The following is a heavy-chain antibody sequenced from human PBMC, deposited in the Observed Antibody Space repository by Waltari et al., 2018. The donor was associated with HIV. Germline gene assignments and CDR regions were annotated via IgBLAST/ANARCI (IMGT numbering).Heavy chain of an antibody. V-gene: IGHV3-11*05. CDR3: ACSVAATASFFYYYGMDV. J-gene: IGHJ6*02. CDR2: ISSDSSYR. CDR1: GFSLSDHY. Sequence: AQLVESGGGLVKPGGSLRLSCAASGFSLSDHYMTWVRLAPGKGLEWISYISSDSSYRYHADSVEGRFTISRDNDKNSVYLQMHSLRADDSAVYYCACSVAATASFFYYYGMDVWGQGTTVTVSS. D-gene: IGHD1-26*01.